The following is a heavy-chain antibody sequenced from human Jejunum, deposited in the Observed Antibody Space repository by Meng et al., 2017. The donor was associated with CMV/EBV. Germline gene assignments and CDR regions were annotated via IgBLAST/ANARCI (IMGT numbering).Heavy chain of an antibody. J-gene: IGHJ2*01. Sequence: FTFSRYNITGVRQAPGKRLAWVASISGSSTYIHYADSLKGRFTISRDNAQNSLFLQIDGLTVEDTAVYYCARDLTMLRGALYWYFDLWGRGTLVTVSS. CDR1: FTFSRYN. V-gene: IGHV3-21*01. D-gene: IGHD3-10*01. CDR3: ARDLTMLRGALYWYFDL. CDR2: ISGSSTYI.